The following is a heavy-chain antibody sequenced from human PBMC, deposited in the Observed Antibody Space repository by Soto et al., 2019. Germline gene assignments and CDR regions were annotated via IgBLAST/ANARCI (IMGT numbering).Heavy chain of an antibody. D-gene: IGHD6-6*01. V-gene: IGHV4-31*03. CDR2: IYYSGST. CDR1: GGSVSRGGYY. Sequence: QVQLQESGPGLLKPSQTLSLTCSVSGGSVSRGGYYWSWIRQLPGKDLEWVGIIYYSGSTYYTPSLRSRVTMSLDTSKNQFSLNLTSVTAADTAVYYCAGHYRSSWVQYFWGQGNLVTVSS. J-gene: IGHJ4*02. CDR3: AGHYRSSWVQYF.